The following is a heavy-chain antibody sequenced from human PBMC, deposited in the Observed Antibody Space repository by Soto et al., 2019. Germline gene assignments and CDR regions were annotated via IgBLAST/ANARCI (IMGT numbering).Heavy chain of an antibody. D-gene: IGHD6-13*01. J-gene: IGHJ4*02. CDR1: GFTFDDYA. V-gene: IGHV3-9*01. CDR3: AKATPHGSSWYYFDY. CDR2: ISWNSGSI. Sequence: EVQLVESGGGLVQPGRSLRLSCAASGFTFDDYAMHWVRQAPGKGLEWVSGISWNSGSIGYADTVKGRFTISRDNAKNAQYLQMNSLRAEDTAVYYCAKATPHGSSWYYFDYWGQGTLVTVSS.